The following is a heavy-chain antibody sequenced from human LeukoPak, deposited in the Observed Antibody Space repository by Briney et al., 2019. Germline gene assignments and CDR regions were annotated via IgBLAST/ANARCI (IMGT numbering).Heavy chain of an antibody. CDR2: ISYDGSNT. CDR3: AKDVFLEQWLVQFQH. CDR1: GFTFSSHW. Sequence: SGGSLRLSCAASGFTFSSHWMNWVRQAPGKGLEWVSVISYDGSNTHYAESVQGRFTISRDDSKNMLFLQMNSLRVEDTATYYCAKDVFLEQWLVQFQHGGQGTLVTVSS. D-gene: IGHD6-19*01. V-gene: IGHV3-30*18. J-gene: IGHJ1*01.